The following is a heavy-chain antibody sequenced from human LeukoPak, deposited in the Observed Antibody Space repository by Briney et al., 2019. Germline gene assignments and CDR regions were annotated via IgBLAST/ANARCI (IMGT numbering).Heavy chain of an antibody. J-gene: IGHJ4*02. V-gene: IGHV1-8*01. CDR2: MNPSTDNT. Sequence: GASVKVSCKASGYPFTSYDINWVRQATGQGLEWMGWMNPSTDNTDYAEKFRDRVTMTRNTSISTAYMELSSLRSEDTAVYYCARGSRGNAYSSVWGQGTLVIVSS. CDR1: GYPFTSYD. CDR3: ARGSRGNAYSSV. D-gene: IGHD6-19*01.